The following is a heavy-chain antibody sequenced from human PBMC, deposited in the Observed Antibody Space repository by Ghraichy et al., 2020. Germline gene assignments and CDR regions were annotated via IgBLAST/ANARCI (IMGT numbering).Heavy chain of an antibody. CDR2: IFTTGSA. CDR3: ARAAVVVHNWFDP. J-gene: IGHJ5*02. Sequence: SQTLSLTCTVSGDSLSSYYWSWIRQPAGEGLEWIGRIFTTGSANYNPSLKSRVTMSVDTSKNQFSLKLSSVTAADTAVYYCARAAVVVHNWFDPWGQGTLVTGSS. V-gene: IGHV4-4*07. D-gene: IGHD2-15*01. CDR1: GDSLSSYY.